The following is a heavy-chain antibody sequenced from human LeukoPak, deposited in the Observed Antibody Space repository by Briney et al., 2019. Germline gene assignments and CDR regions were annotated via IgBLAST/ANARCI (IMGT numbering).Heavy chain of an antibody. CDR1: GFTFSSYEM. J-gene: IGHJ4*02. V-gene: IGHV4-4*02. Sequence: GSLRLSCGASGFTFSSYEMNWVRQSPGKGLEWIGEIYHTGGTNSNPSLKSRVTISVDMSKNQFSLRLTSVTAADTAVYYCARKGTVTPLDYWGQGTLVTVSS. CDR3: ARKGTVTPLDY. CDR2: IYHTGGT. D-gene: IGHD4-17*01.